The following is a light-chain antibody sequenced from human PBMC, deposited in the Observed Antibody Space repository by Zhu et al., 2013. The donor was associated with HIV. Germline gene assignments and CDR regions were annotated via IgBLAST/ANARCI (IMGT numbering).Light chain of an antibody. J-gene: IGKJ4*01. CDR2: WAS. V-gene: IGKV4-1*01. CDR1: RSVLYSSNNKNY. Sequence: DIVMTQSPDSLAVSLGERATINCKSSRSVLYSSNNKNYLAWYQQKPGXPPKLLIYWASTRESGVPDRFSGSKSGTSATLGITGLQTGDEADYYCGTWDSSLSAVVFGGGTK. CDR3: GTWDSSLSAVV.